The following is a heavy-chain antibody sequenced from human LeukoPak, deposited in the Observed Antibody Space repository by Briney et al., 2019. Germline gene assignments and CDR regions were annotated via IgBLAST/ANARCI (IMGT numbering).Heavy chain of an antibody. D-gene: IGHD6-13*01. J-gene: IGHJ6*02. CDR3: ARLGGSWYTTPADHYGMDV. Sequence: VASVKVSCKVSGYTLTELSMHWVRQAPGKGLEWMGGFDPEDGETIYALKFQGRVTMTEDTSTDTAYMELSSLRSEDTAVYYCARLGGSWYTTPADHYGMDVWGQGTTVTVSS. V-gene: IGHV1-24*01. CDR2: FDPEDGET. CDR1: GYTLTELS.